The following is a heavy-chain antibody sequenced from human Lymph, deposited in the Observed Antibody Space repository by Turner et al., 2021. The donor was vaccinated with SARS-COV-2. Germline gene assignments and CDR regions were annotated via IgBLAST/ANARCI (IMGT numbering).Heavy chain of an antibody. CDR3: ARGRLDSFGGGYYSWFDP. J-gene: IGHJ5*02. D-gene: IGHD1-26*01. V-gene: IGHV1-69*04. CDR2: IIPILGIA. Sequence: QLQLVQSGAEVKKPGSSVKVSCRASGGTFSSYAINWVRQAPGQGLEWMGRIIPILGIANYAQKFQGRVTITADKSTSTAYMELSSLRSEDTAVYYCARGRLDSFGGGYYSWFDPWGQGTLVTVSS. CDR1: GGTFSSYA.